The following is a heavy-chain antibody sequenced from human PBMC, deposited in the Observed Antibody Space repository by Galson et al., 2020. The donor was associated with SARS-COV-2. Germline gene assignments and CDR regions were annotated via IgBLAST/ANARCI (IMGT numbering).Heavy chain of an antibody. CDR1: GFTFRSFS. V-gene: IGHV3-23*01. Sequence: GGSLRLSCAASGFTFRSFSLSWVRQAPGKGLEWVSVIGGSGGDTYYADSVKGRFTLSRDNSKNTLYLQMNSLRAEDTAVYYCAKNKGNWGYGYYYGMEGWGQGTTVTVSS. CDR3: AKNKGNWGYGYYYGMEG. J-gene: IGHJ6*02. D-gene: IGHD7-27*01. CDR2: IGGSGGDT.